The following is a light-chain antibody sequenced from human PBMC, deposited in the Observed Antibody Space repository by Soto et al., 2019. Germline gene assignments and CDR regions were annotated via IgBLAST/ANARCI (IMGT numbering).Light chain of an antibody. J-gene: IGLJ2*01. V-gene: IGLV3-21*02. CDR1: NIGTKS. CDR3: HVWDGTGNQVV. CDR2: DDS. Sequence: SYELTQPPSVSVAPGQTARIPCGGDNIGTKSVHWYQQKPGQAPVMVVYDDSGRPSGIPERFSGSNSGNTATLTISRVAAGDEADYYCHVWDGTGNQVVFGGGTKLTVL.